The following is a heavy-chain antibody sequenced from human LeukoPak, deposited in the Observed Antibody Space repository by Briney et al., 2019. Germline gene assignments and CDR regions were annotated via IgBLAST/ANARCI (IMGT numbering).Heavy chain of an antibody. CDR1: GFTVSSNY. J-gene: IGHJ3*02. D-gene: IGHD4-23*01. CDR3: ARDSMVVTGGAFDI. CDR2: IYSGGST. Sequence: GGSLRLSCAASGFTVSSNYMSWVRQAPGKGLEWVSVIYSGGSTYYADSVKGRFTISRDNSKNTLYLQMNSLRAEDTAVDYCARDSMVVTGGAFDIWGQGTMVTVSS. V-gene: IGHV3-53*01.